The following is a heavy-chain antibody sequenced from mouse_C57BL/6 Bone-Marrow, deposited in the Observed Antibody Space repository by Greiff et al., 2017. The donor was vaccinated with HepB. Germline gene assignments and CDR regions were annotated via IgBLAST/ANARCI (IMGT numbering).Heavy chain of an antibody. Sequence: EVQGVESGGGLVQPGGSLKLSCAASGFTFSDYGMAWVRQAPRKGPEWVAVISTFAYSIYYADTVTGRFTISRENAKNTLYLEMSSLRSEATAMYYCARHGGPAWFAYWGQGTLVTVSA. D-gene: IGHD1-1*02. CDR2: ISTFAYSI. V-gene: IGHV5-15*01. CDR3: ARHGGPAWFAY. J-gene: IGHJ3*01. CDR1: GFTFSDYG.